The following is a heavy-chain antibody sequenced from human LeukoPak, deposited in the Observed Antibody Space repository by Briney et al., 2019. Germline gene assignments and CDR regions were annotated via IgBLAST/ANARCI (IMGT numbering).Heavy chain of an antibody. D-gene: IGHD2-2*02. V-gene: IGHV3-21*01. CDR3: ARVGYCSSTSCYSHY. J-gene: IGHJ4*02. CDR2: ISGSGTNT. Sequence: GGSLRLSCAASGFTFSSSAMSWVRQAPGKGLEWVSGISGSGTNTNYADSVKGRFTISRDNAKNSLYLQMNSLRAEDTAVYYCARVGYCSSTSCYSHYWGQGTLVTVSS. CDR1: GFTFSSSA.